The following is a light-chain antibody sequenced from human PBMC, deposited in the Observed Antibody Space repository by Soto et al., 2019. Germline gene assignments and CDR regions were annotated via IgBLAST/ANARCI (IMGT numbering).Light chain of an antibody. CDR2: AAS. Sequence: DIQMTQSPSSLSASGGDRVTITCRASQSISSYLNWYQQKPGKAPKLLIYAASSLQSGVPSRFSGSGSGTDFTLTISSLQPEDFATYYCQQSYSTRYTFGQGTKVDI. CDR3: QQSYSTRYT. V-gene: IGKV1-39*01. CDR1: QSISSY. J-gene: IGKJ2*01.